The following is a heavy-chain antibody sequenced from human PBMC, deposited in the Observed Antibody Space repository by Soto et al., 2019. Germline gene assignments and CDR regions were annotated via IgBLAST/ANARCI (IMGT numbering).Heavy chain of an antibody. Sequence: GGSLRLSCAASGFTFSSYWMHWVRQAPGKGLVWVSRINSDGSSTNYADSVKGRFTISRDNSKNTLYLQMNSLRAEDTAVYYCAKDRITGTVDAFDIWGQGTMVTVSS. CDR3: AKDRITGTVDAFDI. CDR2: INSDGSST. V-gene: IGHV3-74*01. D-gene: IGHD1-20*01. J-gene: IGHJ3*02. CDR1: GFTFSSYW.